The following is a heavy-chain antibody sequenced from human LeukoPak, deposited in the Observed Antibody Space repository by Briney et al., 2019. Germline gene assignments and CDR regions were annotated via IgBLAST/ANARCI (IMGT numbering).Heavy chain of an antibody. CDR2: ISAYNGNT. D-gene: IGHD3-10*01. V-gene: IGHV1-18*01. J-gene: IGHJ4*02. CDR3: ARDYGSGTFFEY. Sequence: ASVKVSCKASGYTFSSCGISWVRQAPGQGLEWMGWISAYNGNTNYAQKLQGRVTMTRDTSTSTIYMELRSLKSGDTAVYYCARDYGSGTFFEYWGQGTLVTVSS. CDR1: GYTFSSCG.